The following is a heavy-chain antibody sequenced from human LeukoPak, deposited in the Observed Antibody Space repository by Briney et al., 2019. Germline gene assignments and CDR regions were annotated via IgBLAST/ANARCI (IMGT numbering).Heavy chain of an antibody. CDR1: GGSISSGVYY. Sequence: SETLSLTCTVSGGSISSGVYYWSWIRQHPGKGLEWIGYIYYSGRTYYNPSLKGRVPISVDPSKNQFSLNLSSVTAADTAVYYCARARATVVEFDCWGQGTLVTVSS. D-gene: IGHD4-23*01. CDR2: IYYSGRT. V-gene: IGHV4-31*03. J-gene: IGHJ4*02. CDR3: ARARATVVEFDC.